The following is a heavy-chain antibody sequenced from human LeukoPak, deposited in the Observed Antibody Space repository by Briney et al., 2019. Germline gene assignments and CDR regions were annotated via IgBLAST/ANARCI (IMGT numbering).Heavy chain of an antibody. CDR3: ARVRAYSSSIYYYMDV. J-gene: IGHJ6*03. CDR1: GGSFSGYY. CDR2: INHSGST. D-gene: IGHD6-6*01. V-gene: IGHV4-34*01. Sequence: KPSETLSLTCAVYGGSFSGYYWSWIRQPPGKGLEWIGEINHSGSTNYNPPLKSRVTISVDTSKNQFSLKLSSVTAADTAVYYCARVRAYSSSIYYYMDVWGKGTTVTVSS.